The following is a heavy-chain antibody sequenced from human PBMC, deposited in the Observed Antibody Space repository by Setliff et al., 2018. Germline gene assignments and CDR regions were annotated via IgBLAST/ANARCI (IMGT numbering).Heavy chain of an antibody. Sequence: ASVKVSCKASGYTFTGYYMHWVRQAPGQGLEWMGWINPNSGGSATYAQKFQGRVTMTRDTSTSTAYMELSSLRSEDTAVYYCARFRDDSSGWYGTHYFDYWGQGTLVTVSS. D-gene: IGHD6-19*01. CDR1: GYTFTGYY. CDR2: INPNSGGSA. CDR3: ARFRDDSSGWYGTHYFDY. J-gene: IGHJ4*02. V-gene: IGHV1-2*02.